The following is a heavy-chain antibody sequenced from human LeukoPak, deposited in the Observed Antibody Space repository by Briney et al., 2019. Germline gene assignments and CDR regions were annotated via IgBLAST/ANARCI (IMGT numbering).Heavy chain of an antibody. V-gene: IGHV3-33*01. Sequence: GGSLRLSCAASGFTFSSYGMHWVRQAPGKGLEWVAVIWYDGSNKYYADSVKGRFTISRDNSKNTLYLQMNSLRAEDTAVYYCARDCSGGSCYSFDYWGQGTLVTVSS. CDR2: IWYDGSNK. CDR1: GFTFSSYG. D-gene: IGHD2-15*01. J-gene: IGHJ4*02. CDR3: ARDCSGGSCYSFDY.